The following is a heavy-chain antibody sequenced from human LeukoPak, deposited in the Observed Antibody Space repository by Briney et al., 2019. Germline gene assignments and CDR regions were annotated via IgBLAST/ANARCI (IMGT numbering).Heavy chain of an antibody. CDR2: IYYSGST. J-gene: IGHJ5*02. CDR1: GGSISSGGYY. D-gene: IGHD1-20*01. CDR3: ARLTGSSSCWFDP. V-gene: IGHV4-31*03. Sequence: PSETLSLTCTVSGGSISSGGYYWSWIRQHPGTGLEWIGYIYYSGSTYYNPSLKSRVTISVDTSKNRFSLKLSSVTAADTAVYYCARLTGSSSCWFDPWGEGTLVTVSS.